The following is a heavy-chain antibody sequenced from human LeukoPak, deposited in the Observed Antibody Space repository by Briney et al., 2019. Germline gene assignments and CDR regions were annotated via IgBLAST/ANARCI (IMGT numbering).Heavy chain of an antibody. CDR1: GGSISSYY. Sequence: SETLSLTCTVSGGSISSYYWSWIRQPPGKGLEWIGYIYYSGSTYYNPSLKSRVTISVDTSKNQFSLKLSSVTAADTAVYYCARDPGQGAIDYWGQGTLVTVSS. CDR2: IYYSGST. CDR3: ARDPGQGAIDY. D-gene: IGHD1-26*01. J-gene: IGHJ4*02. V-gene: IGHV4-59*12.